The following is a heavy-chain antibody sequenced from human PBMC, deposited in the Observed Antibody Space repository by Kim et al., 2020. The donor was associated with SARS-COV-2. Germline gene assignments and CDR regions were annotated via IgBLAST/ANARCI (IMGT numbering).Heavy chain of an antibody. CDR1: GYSISSAYY. CDR2: SYHSGNI. V-gene: IGHV4-38-2*02. Sequence: SETLSLTCTVSGYSISSAYYWGGIRQPPGKGPEWFGSSYHSGNIYHNPSLKSRVTIPVDTSKNQFSLKLSSVTAAATAVYYCARAGALGTKFDDWGPGAL. D-gene: IGHD2-8*01. CDR3: ARAGALGTKFDD. J-gene: IGHJ4*02.